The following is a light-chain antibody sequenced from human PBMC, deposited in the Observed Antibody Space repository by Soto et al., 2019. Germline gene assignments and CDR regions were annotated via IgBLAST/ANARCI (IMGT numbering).Light chain of an antibody. CDR3: QQYNNWPQRT. CDR1: QSVSSN. V-gene: IGKV3-15*01. CDR2: GAS. J-gene: IGKJ1*01. Sequence: EIVMTQSPATLSVSPGERATLSCRASQSVSSNFAWYQQKPGQAPRLLIYGASTRATGIPARFSGSGSGTEFTITISSMQSEDFAVYYCQQYNNWPQRTFGQGTKVEIK.